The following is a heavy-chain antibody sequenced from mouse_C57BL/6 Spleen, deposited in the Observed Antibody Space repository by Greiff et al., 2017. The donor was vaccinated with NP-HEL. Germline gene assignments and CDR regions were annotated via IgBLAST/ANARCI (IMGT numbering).Heavy chain of an antibody. CDR3: ARHKDGSSLFDY. CDR1: GFTFSSYG. V-gene: IGHV5-6*02. J-gene: IGHJ2*01. CDR2: ISSGGSYT. Sequence: DVMLVESGGDLVKPGGSLKLSCAASGFTFSSYGMSWVRQTPDKRLEWVATISSGGSYTYYPDSVKGRFTISRDNAKNTLYLQMSSLKSEDTAMYYCARHKDGSSLFDYWGQGTTLTVSS. D-gene: IGHD1-1*01.